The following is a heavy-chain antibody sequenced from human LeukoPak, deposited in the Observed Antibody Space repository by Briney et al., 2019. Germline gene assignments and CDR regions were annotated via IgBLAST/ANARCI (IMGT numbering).Heavy chain of an antibody. CDR1: GYTFTSYG. CDR2: IIPIFGTA. Sequence: SVKVSCKASGYTFTSYGISWVRQAPGQGLEWMGGIIPIFGTANYAQKFQGRVTITADKSTSTAYMELSSLRSEDTAVYYCASDSSSWPYYYYMDVWGKGTTVTVSS. V-gene: IGHV1-69*06. D-gene: IGHD6-13*01. CDR3: ASDSSSWPYYYYMDV. J-gene: IGHJ6*03.